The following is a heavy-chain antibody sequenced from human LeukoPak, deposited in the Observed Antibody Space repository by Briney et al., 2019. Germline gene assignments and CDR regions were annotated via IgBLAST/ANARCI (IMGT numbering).Heavy chain of an antibody. J-gene: IGHJ4*02. V-gene: IGHV4-59*08. Sequence: SETLSLTCTVSGASISSYYWSWIRQPPGKGLEWIGYISYSGSTNYNPSLKGRVTISADTSKNQACLTLSSVTAAGTAVYYCARHPGLSFFAYGGQGTAVTVS. CDR2: ISYSGST. CDR1: GASISSYY. CDR3: ARHPGLSFFAY.